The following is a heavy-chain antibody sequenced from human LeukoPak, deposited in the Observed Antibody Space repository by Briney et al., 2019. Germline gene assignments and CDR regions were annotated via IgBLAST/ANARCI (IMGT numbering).Heavy chain of an antibody. V-gene: IGHV3-23*01. J-gene: IGHJ4*02. CDR2: ISGSGGST. CDR3: AKAGLRYFDWSEAIDY. D-gene: IGHD3-9*01. Sequence: GGSLRLSCAASGFTFSSYAMSWVRQAPGKGLEWVSAISGSGGSTYYADSVKGRFTISRDNSKNTLYLQMNSLRADDTAVYYCAKAGLRYFDWSEAIDYWGQGTLVTVSS. CDR1: GFTFSSYA.